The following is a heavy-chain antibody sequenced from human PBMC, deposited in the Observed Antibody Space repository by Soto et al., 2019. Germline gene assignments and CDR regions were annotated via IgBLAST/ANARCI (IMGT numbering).Heavy chain of an antibody. CDR3: ARVPDR. V-gene: IGHV4-30-2*01. J-gene: IGHJ5*02. Sequence: PAETPSLTCAVSGCSISSGGYSWSWIRQPPGKGLEWIGYIYHSGSTYYNPSLKSRVTISVDRSKNQLSLKLSSVTAADTAVYYCARVPDRWGQGTLVTVSS. CDR2: IYHSGST. D-gene: IGHD2-2*01. CDR1: GCSISSGGYS.